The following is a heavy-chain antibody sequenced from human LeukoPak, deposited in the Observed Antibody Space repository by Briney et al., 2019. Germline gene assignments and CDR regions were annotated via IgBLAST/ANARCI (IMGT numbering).Heavy chain of an antibody. J-gene: IGHJ4*02. CDR2: IKSKTDGGTT. CDR3: TTAKGV. V-gene: IGHV3-15*01. CDR1: GGPFSGYL. Sequence: ETLSLTCAVYGGPFSGYLWSWIRQPPGKGLEWVGRIKSKTDGGTTDYAAPVKGRFTISRDDSKNTLYLQMNSLKTEDTAVYYCTTAKGVWGQGTLVTVSS.